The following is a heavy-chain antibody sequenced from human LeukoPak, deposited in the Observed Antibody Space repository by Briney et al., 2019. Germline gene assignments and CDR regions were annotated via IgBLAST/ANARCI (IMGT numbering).Heavy chain of an antibody. CDR3: ASGGGSWFNWFDP. D-gene: IGHD6-13*01. CDR1: RGSVNGYY. V-gene: IGHV4-4*07. J-gene: IGHJ5*02. CDR2: IYTSRAT. Sequence: SETLSLTCTVSRGSVNGYYWSWIPQPAGKGLEWIGRIYTSRATNYNPSRKSRVTMSVDTSRNQFYLKLSPVTAAATDVYYCASGGGSWFNWFDPWGEGHLVTVSS.